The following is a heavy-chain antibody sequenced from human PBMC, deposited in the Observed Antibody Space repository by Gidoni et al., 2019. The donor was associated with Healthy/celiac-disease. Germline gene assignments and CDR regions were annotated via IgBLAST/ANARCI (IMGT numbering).Heavy chain of an antibody. CDR1: GYNLTELS. CDR2: FDPEDGET. CDR3: ATESPTPDKNRVAPGIYFDY. J-gene: IGHJ4*02. Sequence: QVQRVQSGAEVKKPGASVKVSCKVSGYNLTELSMHWVRQAPGKGLEWKGGFDPEDGETIYAQKFQGRVTMTEDTSTDTAYMELSSLRSEDTAVYYCATESPTPDKNRVAPGIYFDYWGQGTLVTVSS. D-gene: IGHD2-15*01. V-gene: IGHV1-24*01.